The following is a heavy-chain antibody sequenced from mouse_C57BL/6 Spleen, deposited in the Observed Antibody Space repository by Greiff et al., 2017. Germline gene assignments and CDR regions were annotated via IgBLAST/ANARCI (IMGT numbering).Heavy chain of an antibody. J-gene: IGHJ2*01. D-gene: IGHD1-1*01. CDR3: ARSPIYYYGSSSPYFDY. Sequence: EVQLQQSGPELVKPGASVKISCKASGYSFTGYYMNWVKQSPEKSLEWIGEINPSTGGTTYNQKFKAKATLTVDKSSSTAYMQLKSLTSEDSAVYYCARSPIYYYGSSSPYFDYWGQGTTLTVSS. V-gene: IGHV1-42*01. CDR1: GYSFTGYY. CDR2: INPSTGGT.